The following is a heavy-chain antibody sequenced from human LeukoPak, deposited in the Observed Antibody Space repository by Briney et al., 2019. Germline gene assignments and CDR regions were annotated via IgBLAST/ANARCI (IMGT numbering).Heavy chain of an antibody. CDR3: ANERGYNFGYSFDY. CDR1: GFSFSSYA. CDR2: IPNDGTKT. V-gene: IGHV3-30-3*02. Sequence: GGSLRLSCAASGFSFSSYAMYWVRQAPGKGLEWVAAIPNDGTKTYYADSVKGRFTISRDNSKNTLYLQMNSLRAEDTAVYYCANERGYNFGYSFDYWGQGTLVTVSS. J-gene: IGHJ4*02. D-gene: IGHD5-18*01.